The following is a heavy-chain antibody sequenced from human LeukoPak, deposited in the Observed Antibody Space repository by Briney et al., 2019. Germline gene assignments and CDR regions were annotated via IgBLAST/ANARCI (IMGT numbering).Heavy chain of an antibody. Sequence: SETLSLTCTVSGGSISSYYWSWIRQPPGKGLEWIGYIYYSGSTNYNPSLKSRVTISVDTSKNQFSLKLSSVTAADTAVYYCARLQGSVTWFGDVDYYYGMDVWGQGTTVTVSS. CDR2: IYYSGST. CDR3: ARLQGSVTWFGDVDYYYGMDV. J-gene: IGHJ6*02. CDR1: GGSISSYY. V-gene: IGHV4-59*08. D-gene: IGHD3-10*01.